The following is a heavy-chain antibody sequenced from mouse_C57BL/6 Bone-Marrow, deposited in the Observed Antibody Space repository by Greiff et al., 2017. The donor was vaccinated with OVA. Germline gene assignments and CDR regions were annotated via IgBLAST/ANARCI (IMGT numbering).Heavy chain of an antibody. J-gene: IGHJ1*03. Sequence: QVQLKQSGPGLVAPSQSLSITCTVSGFSLTSYGVSWVRQPPGTGLEWLGVIWGDGSTNYHSALISRLSLSKDNSKSQVFLKLNSLQTDDTATYYCAKPRSYYYGSMWYFDVWGTGTTVTVSS. CDR1: GFSLTSYG. CDR2: IWGDGST. CDR3: AKPRSYYYGSMWYFDV. D-gene: IGHD1-1*01. V-gene: IGHV2-3*01.